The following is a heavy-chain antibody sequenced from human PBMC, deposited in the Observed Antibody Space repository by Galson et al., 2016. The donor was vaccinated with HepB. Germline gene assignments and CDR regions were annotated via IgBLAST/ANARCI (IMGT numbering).Heavy chain of an antibody. V-gene: IGHV3-23*01. CDR1: GFTFSTQP. D-gene: IGHD2-8*01. J-gene: IGHJ3*02. CDR3: ARKLISSGGDAFDI. CDR2: MSYSGSRI. Sequence: SLRLSCAASGFTFSTQPMTWCRQAPGKGLEWVSGMSYSGSRIYYADSVKGRFTISRDNSKNTLYLQMNSLRAEDTAIYYCARKLISSGGDAFDIWGQGTMVTVSS.